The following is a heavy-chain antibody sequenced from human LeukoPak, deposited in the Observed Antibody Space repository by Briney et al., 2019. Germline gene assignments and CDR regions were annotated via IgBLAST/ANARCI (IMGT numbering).Heavy chain of an antibody. CDR2: FDPEDGET. D-gene: IGHD3-16*02. V-gene: IGHV1-24*01. Sequence: ASVTVSCKVSGYTLTELSMHWVRQAPGKGLEWMGGFDPEDGETIYAQKFQGRVTMTEDTSTDTAYTELSSLRSEDTAVYYCATEVITFGGVIADDYWGQGTLVTVSS. CDR3: ATEVITFGGVIADDY. J-gene: IGHJ4*02. CDR1: GYTLTELS.